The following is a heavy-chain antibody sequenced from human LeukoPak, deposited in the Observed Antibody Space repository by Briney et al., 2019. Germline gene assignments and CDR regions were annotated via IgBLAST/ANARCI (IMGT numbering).Heavy chain of an antibody. Sequence: SETLSLTCTVSGDSISTYYWSWIRQPPGKGLEWIGYIYYRVTSDYNPSLKSRVTISVDTSKNQFSLKLSSVTAADTAVYYCARDQVEMATTFDYWGQGTLVTVSS. CDR3: ARDQVEMATTFDY. J-gene: IGHJ4*02. CDR1: GDSISTYY. V-gene: IGHV4-59*12. CDR2: IYYRVTS. D-gene: IGHD5-24*01.